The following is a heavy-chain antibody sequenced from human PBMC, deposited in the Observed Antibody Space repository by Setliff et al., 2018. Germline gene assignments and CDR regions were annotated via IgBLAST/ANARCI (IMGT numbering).Heavy chain of an antibody. V-gene: IGHV4-59*08. Sequence: SETLSLTCTVSGGSLSSFYWSWIRQSPGRGLDWIGYIDHSGGTSYNPSLKSRVTLSIDTSKSQFSLRLSSVTAADTAVYYCARQRRIWNDLDYFDYWGQGTLVTVSS. CDR3: ARQRRIWNDLDYFDY. CDR2: IDHSGGT. CDR1: GGSLSSFY. J-gene: IGHJ4*02. D-gene: IGHD1-1*01.